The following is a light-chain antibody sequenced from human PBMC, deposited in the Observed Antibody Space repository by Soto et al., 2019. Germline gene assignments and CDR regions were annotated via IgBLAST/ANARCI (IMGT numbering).Light chain of an antibody. CDR3: QQRSNWPLT. Sequence: EIVLTQSPATLSLSPGERATLSCRASQSVSIYLAWYQQKPGQAPRLLIYDASNRATGIPARFSGGGSGTDFTLTISSLEPEDFAVYYCQQRSNWPLTLGPGTKVDIK. V-gene: IGKV3-11*01. CDR2: DAS. CDR1: QSVSIY. J-gene: IGKJ3*01.